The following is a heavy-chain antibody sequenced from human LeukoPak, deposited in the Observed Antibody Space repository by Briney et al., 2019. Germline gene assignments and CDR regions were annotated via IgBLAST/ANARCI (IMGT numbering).Heavy chain of an antibody. V-gene: IGHV3-30-3*01. Sequence: GGSLRLSCAASGFTFSSYAMHWVRQAPGKGLEWVAVISYDGSNKYYADSVKGRFTVSRDNSKNTLYLQINSLRAEDTAVYYCAKGKVYGDSTGPYYFDYWGQGTLVTVSS. CDR1: GFTFSSYA. D-gene: IGHD4-17*01. J-gene: IGHJ4*02. CDR2: ISYDGSNK. CDR3: AKGKVYGDSTGPYYFDY.